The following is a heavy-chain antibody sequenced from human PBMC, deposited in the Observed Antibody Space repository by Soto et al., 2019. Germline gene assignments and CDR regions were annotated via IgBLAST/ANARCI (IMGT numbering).Heavy chain of an antibody. V-gene: IGHV3-48*03. J-gene: IGHJ4*02. CDR2: ISSSVTTV. D-gene: IGHD1-26*01. CDR3: ATDRNWDLL. Sequence: PGGSLRLSCAASGISISSFEMIWVRQAPGKGLEWVSYISSSVTTVYYTDSVKGRFTISRDNAKNSLFLQMNSLQADDTSVYYCATDRNWDLLWGRGTLVTASS. CDR1: GISISSFE.